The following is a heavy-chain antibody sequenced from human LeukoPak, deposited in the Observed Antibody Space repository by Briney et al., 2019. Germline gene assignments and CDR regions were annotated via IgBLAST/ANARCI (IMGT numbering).Heavy chain of an antibody. CDR1: GYSISTGYY. J-gene: IGHJ4*02. V-gene: IGHV4-38-2*02. CDR2: FYHGGST. D-gene: IGHD3-10*01. CDR3: ARDRAYGSGKYYFDY. Sequence: SETLSLTCTVSGYSISTGYYWDWIRQPPGKGLEWIGTFYHGGSTYYNPSLKSRVTISVDTSKSQFSLKLSSVTAADTAVYYCARDRAYGSGKYYFDYWGQGTLVTVSS.